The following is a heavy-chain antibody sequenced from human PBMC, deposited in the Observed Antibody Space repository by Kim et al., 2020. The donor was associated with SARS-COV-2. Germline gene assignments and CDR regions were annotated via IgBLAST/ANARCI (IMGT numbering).Heavy chain of an antibody. Sequence: NPPLTRRVTISVDTSKNQCSMKLCSVTAADTVVYYCAKNYGSGVRGAFDIWGQGTMVTVSS. CDR3: AKNYGSGVRGAFDI. V-gene: IGHV4-34*01. J-gene: IGHJ3*02. D-gene: IGHD3-10*01.